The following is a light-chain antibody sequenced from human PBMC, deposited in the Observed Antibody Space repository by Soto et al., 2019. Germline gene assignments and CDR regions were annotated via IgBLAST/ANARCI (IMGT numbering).Light chain of an antibody. V-gene: IGKV3-20*01. CDR2: SAS. Sequence: EIVLTQSPGTRSLSPGERATLSCRASQSVSSSYLAWYQQKPGQAPRLLIYSASRGATGFPARFSGSGSGTDFTLTISSLQPEDFATYYCQQYNRYSRTYGQGTKVDIK. CDR1: QSVSSSY. J-gene: IGKJ1*01. CDR3: QQYNRYSRT.